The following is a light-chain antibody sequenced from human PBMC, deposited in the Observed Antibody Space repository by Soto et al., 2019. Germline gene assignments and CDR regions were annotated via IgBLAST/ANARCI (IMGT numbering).Light chain of an antibody. V-gene: IGLV2-14*01. Sequence: QSALTQPASVSGSPGQSITISCTGTSSDIGGYNYVSWFQQHPGKAPKLMIYDVSNWPSGVSNRFSGSKSANTASLTISGLRAEDEADYYCSSYTSSSTLVFGGGTKVTVL. CDR3: SSYTSSSTLV. CDR1: SSDIGGYNY. J-gene: IGLJ3*02. CDR2: DVS.